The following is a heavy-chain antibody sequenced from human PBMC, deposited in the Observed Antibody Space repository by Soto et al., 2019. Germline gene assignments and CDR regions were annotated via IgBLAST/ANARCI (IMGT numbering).Heavy chain of an antibody. Sequence: QVQLVQSGAEVKKPGASVKVSCKASGYTFTSYGISWVRQAPGQGLEWMGWISAYNGNTNYAQKLQGRVTMTTDTSTSTAYMELRSLRSDDTAVYYCAREGESNGSGSYSYYYGMDVCGQGTTVTVSS. CDR3: AREGESNGSGSYSYYYGMDV. V-gene: IGHV1-18*01. CDR2: ISAYNGNT. J-gene: IGHJ6*02. D-gene: IGHD3-10*01. CDR1: GYTFTSYG.